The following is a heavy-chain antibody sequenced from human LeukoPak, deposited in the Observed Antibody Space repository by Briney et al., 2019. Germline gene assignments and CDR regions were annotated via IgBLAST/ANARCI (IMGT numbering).Heavy chain of an antibody. J-gene: IGHJ3*02. CDR2: INPSGGST. CDR3: ARVPTYYYGSGSYYTLVDDAFDI. V-gene: IGHV1-46*01. D-gene: IGHD3-10*01. CDR1: GYTFTSYY. Sequence: ASVKVSCKASGYTFTSYYMHWVRQAPGQGLEWMGIINPSGGSTSYAQKFQGRVTMTRGMSTSTVYMELSSLRSEDTAVYYCARVPTYYYGSGSYYTLVDDAFDIWGQGTMVTVSS.